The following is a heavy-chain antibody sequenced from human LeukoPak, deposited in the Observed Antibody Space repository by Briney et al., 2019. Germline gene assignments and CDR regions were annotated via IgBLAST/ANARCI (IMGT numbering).Heavy chain of an antibody. V-gene: IGHV3-30*02. Sequence: GGSLRLSCAASGFTFSSYGMHWVRQAPGKGLEWVAFIRYDGSNKYYADSVKGRFTISRDNSKNTLYLQMNSLRAEDTAVYYCAKPLSPAGSGSYYKSAPFDYWGQGTLVTVSS. J-gene: IGHJ4*02. CDR3: AKPLSPAGSGSYYKSAPFDY. D-gene: IGHD3-10*01. CDR1: GFTFSSYG. CDR2: IRYDGSNK.